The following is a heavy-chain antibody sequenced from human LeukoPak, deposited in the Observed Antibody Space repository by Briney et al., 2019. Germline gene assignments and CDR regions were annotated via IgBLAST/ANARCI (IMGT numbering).Heavy chain of an antibody. J-gene: IGHJ4*02. CDR1: KFNFSSNW. CDR3: ERDTYYNEF. V-gene: IGHV3-7*01. CDR2: INYIGNEK. D-gene: IGHD3-22*01. Sequence: PGGSLMLYGIAYKFNFSSNWVTRFRQAAGKGPDWVAYINYIGNEKNYVDSVKGRFTISRDNAKNSLYLQMTSLRADDTAVYYTERDTYYNEFWGQGTLVSVSS.